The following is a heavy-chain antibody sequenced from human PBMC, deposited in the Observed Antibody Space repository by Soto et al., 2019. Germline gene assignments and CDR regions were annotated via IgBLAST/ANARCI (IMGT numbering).Heavy chain of an antibody. V-gene: IGHV3-33*01. CDR3: ARDSYPKYYFDY. CDR2: IWYDGSNK. J-gene: IGHJ4*02. CDR1: GFTFSSYG. Sequence: GGSLRLSCAASGFTFSSYGMHWVRQAPGKGLEWVAVIWYDGSNKYYADSVKGRFTISRDNSKNTLYLQMNSLRAEDTAVYYCARDSYPKYYFDYWGQGALVNVSS.